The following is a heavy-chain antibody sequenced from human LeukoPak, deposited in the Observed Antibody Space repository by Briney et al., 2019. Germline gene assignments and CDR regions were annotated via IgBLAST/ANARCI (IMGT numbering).Heavy chain of an antibody. Sequence: SVKVSCKASGYTFTGYYMHWVRQAPGQGLEWMGGIIPIFGTANYAQKFQGRVTITADESTSTAYMELSSLRSEDTAVYYCARYQKYYDSSGSTSYYFDYWGQGTLVTVSS. CDR2: IIPIFGTA. CDR1: GYTFTGYY. V-gene: IGHV1-69*13. J-gene: IGHJ4*02. D-gene: IGHD3-22*01. CDR3: ARYQKYYDSSGSTSYYFDY.